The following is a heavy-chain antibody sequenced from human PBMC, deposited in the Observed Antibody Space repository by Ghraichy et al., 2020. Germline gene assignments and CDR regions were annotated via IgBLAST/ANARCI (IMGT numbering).Heavy chain of an antibody. J-gene: IGHJ5*02. CDR1: GGSISSSSYY. Sequence: SETLSLTCTVSGGSISSSSYYWGWIRQPPGKGLEWIGSIYYSGSTYYNPSLKSRVTISVDTSKNQFSLKLSSVTAADTAVYYCASTLGYCSGGSCYRWGDTAWFDPWGQGTLVTVSS. D-gene: IGHD2-15*01. V-gene: IGHV4-39*01. CDR3: ASTLGYCSGGSCYRWGDTAWFDP. CDR2: IYYSGST.